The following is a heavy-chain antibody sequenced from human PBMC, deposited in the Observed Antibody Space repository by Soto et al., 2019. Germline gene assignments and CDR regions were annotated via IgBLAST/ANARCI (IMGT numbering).Heavy chain of an antibody. D-gene: IGHD5-18*01. CDR2: ISYDGTDK. V-gene: IGHV3-30*18. J-gene: IGHJ6*02. CDR1: GFTFSSYG. CDR3: VKERYAQLWLEDYGMDV. Sequence: QVQLVESGGGVVQPGRSLRLSCAASGFTFSSYGIHWVRQAPGKGLEWVALISYDGTDKYYADSVKGRFTISRDNSKNTLYLQMGGLGPEDTAVYYCVKERYAQLWLEDYGMDVWGQGTTVTV.